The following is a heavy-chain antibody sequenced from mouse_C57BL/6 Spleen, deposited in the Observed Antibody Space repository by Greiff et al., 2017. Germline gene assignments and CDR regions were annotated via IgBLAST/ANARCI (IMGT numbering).Heavy chain of an antibody. Sequence: EVKLMESGGGLVQPGGSMKLSCVASGFTFSNYWLNWVRQFPEKGLEWVAQIRLKSDNYATQYAESVKGRFTISREYSKSSVYLQMNNLRAEDTGIYYCTGLYDYDGYYAMDYWGQGTSVTVSS. CDR3: TGLYDYDGYYAMDY. J-gene: IGHJ4*01. V-gene: IGHV6-3*01. CDR1: GFTFSNYW. CDR2: IRLKSDNYAT. D-gene: IGHD2-4*01.